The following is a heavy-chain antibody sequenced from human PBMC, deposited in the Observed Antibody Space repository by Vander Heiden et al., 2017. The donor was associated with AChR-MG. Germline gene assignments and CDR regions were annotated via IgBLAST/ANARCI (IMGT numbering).Heavy chain of an antibody. V-gene: IGHV3-30-3*01. J-gene: IGHJ4*02. D-gene: IGHD4-17*01. CDR2: ISYDGSNK. CDR1: GFTFSSYA. Sequence: QVQLVESGGGVVQPGRSLRLPCAASGFTFSSYAMHWVRQAPGKGLEWVAVISYDGSNKYYADSVKGRFTISRDNSKNTLYLQMNSLRAEDTAVYYCARVRGGMLRGTTVTTRILINYWGQGTLVTVSS. CDR3: ARVRGGMLRGTTVTTRILINY.